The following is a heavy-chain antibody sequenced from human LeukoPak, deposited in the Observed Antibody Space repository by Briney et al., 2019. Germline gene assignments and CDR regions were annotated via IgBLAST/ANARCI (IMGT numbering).Heavy chain of an antibody. CDR2: IIPMFGTA. Sequence: SVKVSCKASGGTFSSYAISWVRQAPGQGLEWMGGIIPMFGTAHSAQKFQGRVTITADESTSTAYMELSSLRSEDTAVYYCARGWLAETTVVTPYNYWGQGTPVTVSS. V-gene: IGHV1-69*01. J-gene: IGHJ4*02. CDR1: GGTFSSYA. CDR3: ARGWLAETTVVTPYNY. D-gene: IGHD4-23*01.